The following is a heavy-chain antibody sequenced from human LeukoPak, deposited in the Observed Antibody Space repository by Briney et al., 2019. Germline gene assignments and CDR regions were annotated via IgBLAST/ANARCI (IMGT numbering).Heavy chain of an antibody. Sequence: PSETLSLTCSVSGGSISGYSWSWIRQPPGKGLEWIGFFRYTGSTIYSPSLRSRVTISGDSSENQFSLKMTSVTAADTAVYYCARHGRDDDGGGGWLFGNFDLWGRGTLVTVSS. CDR1: GGSISGYS. CDR3: ARHGRDDDGGGGWLFGNFDL. V-gene: IGHV4-59*08. CDR2: FRYTGST. J-gene: IGHJ2*01. D-gene: IGHD4-23*01.